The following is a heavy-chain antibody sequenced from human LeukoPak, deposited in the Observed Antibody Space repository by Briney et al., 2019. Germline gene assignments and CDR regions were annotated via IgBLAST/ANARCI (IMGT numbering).Heavy chain of an antibody. CDR3: ARGYAKGGAFDI. Sequence: GSLRLSCAASGFTFSSYSMNWVRQAPGKGLEWVSSISSSSSYIYYADSVKGRFTISRDNAKNSLYLQMNSLRAEDTAVYYCARGYAKGGAFDIWGQGTMVTVSS. D-gene: IGHD5-18*01. V-gene: IGHV3-21*01. J-gene: IGHJ3*02. CDR1: GFTFSSYS. CDR2: ISSSSSYI.